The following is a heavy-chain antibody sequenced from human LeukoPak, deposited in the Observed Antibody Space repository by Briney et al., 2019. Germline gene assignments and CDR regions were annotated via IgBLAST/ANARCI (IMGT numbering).Heavy chain of an antibody. D-gene: IGHD6-19*01. CDR2: IRYDGSNK. CDR3: AKDTHSSGWYDRAFDY. J-gene: IGHJ4*02. V-gene: IGHV3-30*02. CDR1: GFTFSSYG. Sequence: GGSLRLSCAASGFTFSSYGMHWVRQAPGKGLEWVAFIRYDGSNKYYADSVKGRSTISRDNSKNTLYLQMNSLRAEDTAVYYCAKDTHSSGWYDRAFDYWGQGTLVTVSS.